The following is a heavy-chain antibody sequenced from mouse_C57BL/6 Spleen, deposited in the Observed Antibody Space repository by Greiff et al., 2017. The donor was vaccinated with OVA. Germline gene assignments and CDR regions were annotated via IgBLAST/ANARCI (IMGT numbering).Heavy chain of an antibody. V-gene: IGHV5-6*01. CDR3: ASLDGYSPWFAY. D-gene: IGHD2-3*01. J-gene: IGHJ3*01. Sequence: EVMLVESGGDLVKPGGSLKLSCAASGFTFSSYGMSWVRQTPDKRLEWVATISSGGSYTYYPDSVKGRFTISRDNAKNTLYLQMSSLKSEDTAMYYCASLDGYSPWFAYWGQGTLVTVSA. CDR2: ISSGGSYT. CDR1: GFTFSSYG.